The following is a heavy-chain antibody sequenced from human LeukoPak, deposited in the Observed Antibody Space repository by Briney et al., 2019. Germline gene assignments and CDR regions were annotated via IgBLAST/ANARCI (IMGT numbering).Heavy chain of an antibody. V-gene: IGHV3-9*01. CDR3: AKDKYSSSLSEFDY. J-gene: IGHJ4*02. CDR2: ISWNSNSI. D-gene: IGHD6-13*01. Sequence: GGSLRLSCAASGFTFSSYSMNWVRQAPGKGLEWVSGISWNSNSIGYADSVKGRFTISRDNAKNSLYLQMNSLTSEDTVLYYCAKDKYSSSLSEFDYWGQGTLVTVSS. CDR1: GFTFSSYS.